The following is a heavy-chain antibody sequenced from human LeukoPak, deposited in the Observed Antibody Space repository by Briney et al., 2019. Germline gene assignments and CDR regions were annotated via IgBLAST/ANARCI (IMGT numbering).Heavy chain of an antibody. Sequence: GGSLRLSCAASGFTFSSYSMNWVRQAPGKGLEWVSSISSSSSYIYYADSVKGRFTISRDNSKNTVYLQLSSLRAEDTAVYYCAKDPSDFLVDCWGQGTLVTVSS. CDR3: AKDPSDFLVDC. D-gene: IGHD2-21*02. V-gene: IGHV3-21*04. CDR2: ISSSSSYI. J-gene: IGHJ4*02. CDR1: GFTFSSYS.